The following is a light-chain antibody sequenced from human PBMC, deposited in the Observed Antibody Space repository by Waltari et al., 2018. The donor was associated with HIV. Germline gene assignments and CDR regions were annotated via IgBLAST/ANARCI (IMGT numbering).Light chain of an antibody. J-gene: IGKJ2*02. V-gene: IGKV2-30*01. CDR1: QSIVSTDGNTY. CDR3: MQGTSWPCT. Sequence: DIVMTQSPLSLPVSLGQAASISCESSQSIVSTDGNTYLNWFHQRPGQSPRRLIYKVSNRDSGVPDRFGGGGSGSNFTLQISRVEPEDVGLYYCMQGTSWPCTFGQGTKLEIK. CDR2: KVS.